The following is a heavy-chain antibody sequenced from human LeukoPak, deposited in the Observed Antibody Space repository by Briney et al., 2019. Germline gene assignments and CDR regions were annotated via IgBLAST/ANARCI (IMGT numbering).Heavy chain of an antibody. D-gene: IGHD3-10*01. CDR3: ARGGYYGSGNDFRFDP. CDR1: GGSIRNYY. V-gene: IGHV4-59*01. CDR2: IYYSGST. Sequence: SETLSLTCTVSGGSIRNYYWSWIRQPPGKGLEWIGYIYYSGSTNYNPSLKSRVTISVDTSKNQFSLKLNSVTAADTAVYYCARGGYYGSGNDFRFDPWGQGTLVTVSS. J-gene: IGHJ5*02.